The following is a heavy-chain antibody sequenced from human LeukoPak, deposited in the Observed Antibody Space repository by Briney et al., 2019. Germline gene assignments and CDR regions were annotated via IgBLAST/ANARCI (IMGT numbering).Heavy chain of an antibody. V-gene: IGHV4-61*08. CDR3: ARAKIYCSSTSCSKDAFDI. CDR2: IYYSGST. CDR1: GGSISSGGYY. D-gene: IGHD2-2*01. Sequence: PSETLSLTCTVSGGSISSGGYYWSWIRQHPGKGLEWIGYIYYSGSTNHNPSLKSRVTISVDTSKNQFSLKLSSVTAADTAVYYCARAKIYCSSTSCSKDAFDIWGQGTMVTVSS. J-gene: IGHJ3*02.